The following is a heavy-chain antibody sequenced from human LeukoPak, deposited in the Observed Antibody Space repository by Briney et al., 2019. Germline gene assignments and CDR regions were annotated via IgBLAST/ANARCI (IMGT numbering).Heavy chain of an antibody. CDR3: ARGNRVATTL. Sequence: PSETLSLTCTVSGGSISSYYWSWIRQPPGKGLEWIGYIYYSGSTNYNPSLKSRVTISVDTSKNQFSLELSSVTAADTAVYYCARGNRVATTLWGQGTLVTVSS. CDR1: GGSISSYY. CDR2: IYYSGST. J-gene: IGHJ4*02. D-gene: IGHD5-12*01. V-gene: IGHV4-59*01.